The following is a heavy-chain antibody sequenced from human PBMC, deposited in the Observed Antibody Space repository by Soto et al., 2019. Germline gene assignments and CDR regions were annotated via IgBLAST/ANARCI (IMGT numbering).Heavy chain of an antibody. CDR2: INPKSGGT. J-gene: IGHJ6*02. D-gene: IGHD2-8*01. V-gene: IGHV1-2*04. CDR1: GYSFTDYH. Sequence: ASVKVSCKASGYSFTDYHIHWVRQAPGQGLEWLGRINPKSGGTSTAQKFQGWVTMTTDTSISTASMELTRLTYDDTAIYYCARGDSTDCSNGVCSFFYNHDMDVWGQGTTVTVYS. CDR3: ARGDSTDCSNGVCSFFYNHDMDV.